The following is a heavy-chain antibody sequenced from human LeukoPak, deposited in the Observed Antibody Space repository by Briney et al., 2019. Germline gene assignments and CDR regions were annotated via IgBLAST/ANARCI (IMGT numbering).Heavy chain of an antibody. Sequence: GGSLRLSCAASGFTFSSYSMNWVRQAPGKGLEWVSSISSSSSYIYYADSVKGRFTISRDNAKNSLYPQMNSLRAEDTAVYYCARDLGSYYFDYWGQGTLVTVSS. J-gene: IGHJ4*02. CDR3: ARDLGSYYFDY. D-gene: IGHD1-26*01. CDR1: GFTFSSYS. CDR2: ISSSSSYI. V-gene: IGHV3-21*01.